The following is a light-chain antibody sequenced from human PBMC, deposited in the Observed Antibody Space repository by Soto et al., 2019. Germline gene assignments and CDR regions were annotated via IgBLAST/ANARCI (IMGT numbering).Light chain of an antibody. CDR2: DAS. V-gene: IGKV1-5*01. J-gene: IGKJ1*01. CDR3: QQYNSYS. Sequence: IQMTQSPSTLSASVGDRVTITCRASQSISSWLAWYQQKPGKAPKLLIYDASSLESGVPSRFSGSGSGTEFTLTISSLQPDDCATYYYQQYNSYSFGQGTKVEIK. CDR1: QSISSW.